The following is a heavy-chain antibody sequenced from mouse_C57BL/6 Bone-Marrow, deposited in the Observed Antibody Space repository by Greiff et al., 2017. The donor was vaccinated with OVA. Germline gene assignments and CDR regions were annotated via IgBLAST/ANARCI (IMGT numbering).Heavy chain of an antibody. D-gene: IGHD3-2*02. J-gene: IGHJ3*01. CDR1: GYAFSSSW. CDR3: ARGAGYWFAY. CDR2: IYPGDGDT. V-gene: IGHV1-82*01. Sequence: VQLMESGPELVKPGASVKISCKSSGYAFSSSWMNWVKQRPGKGLEWIGRIYPGDGDTNSNGTFKGKATLTADKSSSTAYMQLSSLTSEDSAVYFCARGAGYWFAYWGQGTLVTVSA.